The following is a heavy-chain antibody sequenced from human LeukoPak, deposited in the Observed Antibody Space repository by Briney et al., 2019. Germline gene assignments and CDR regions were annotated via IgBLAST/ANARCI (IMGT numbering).Heavy chain of an antibody. CDR3: ARLRFDFWSGYTHPYFDY. J-gene: IGHJ4*02. V-gene: IGHV4-39*01. CDR1: GGSISSSSYS. CDR2: IYYSGTT. Sequence: SETLSLTCTVSGGSISSSSYSWGWIRQPPGKGLEWIGSIYYSGTTYYNPSLKSRVTISVDTSKIQFSLKLSSVAATDTAVHFCARLRFDFWSGYTHPYFDYWGQGTLVTVSS. D-gene: IGHD3-3*01.